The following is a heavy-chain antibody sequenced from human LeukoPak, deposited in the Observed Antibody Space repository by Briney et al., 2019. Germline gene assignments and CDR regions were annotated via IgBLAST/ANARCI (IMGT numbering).Heavy chain of an antibody. CDR2: IYPGDSDT. CDR3: ARHEAYCGGDCYSSDGMDV. D-gene: IGHD2-21*02. CDR1: GYSFTSYW. J-gene: IGHJ6*02. Sequence: GESLKISCKGSGYSFTSYWIGWVRQMPGKGLEWMGIIYPGDSDTRYSPSFQGQVTISADKSISTAYLQWSSLKASDTAMYYCARHEAYCGGDCYSSDGMDVWGQGTTVTVSS. V-gene: IGHV5-51*01.